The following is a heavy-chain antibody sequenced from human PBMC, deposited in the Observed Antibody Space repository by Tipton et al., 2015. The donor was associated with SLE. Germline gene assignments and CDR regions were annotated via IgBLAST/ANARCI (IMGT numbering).Heavy chain of an antibody. J-gene: IGHJ4*02. D-gene: IGHD3-16*02. V-gene: IGHV4-39*07. CDR2: IFYTGST. Sequence: TLSLTCTVSGGSIRSTNYYWGWIRQPPGKGLEWIGSIFYTGSTYYNPSLKSRVSFSIDTSKHQFSLKLSSVTAADTAVYYCARGRVDYIRGTYRPSSFDNWGQGTQVTVSS. CDR3: ARGRVDYIRGTYRPSSFDN. CDR1: GGSIRSTNYY.